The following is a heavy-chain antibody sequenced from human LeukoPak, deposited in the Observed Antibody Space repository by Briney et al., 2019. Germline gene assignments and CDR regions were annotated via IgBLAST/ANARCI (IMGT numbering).Heavy chain of an antibody. J-gene: IGHJ6*02. D-gene: IGHD2-8*02. V-gene: IGHV1-69*13. Sequence: SVKVSCKASGGTFSSYAISWVRQAPGQGLEWMGGIIPIFGTANYAQKFQGRVTITADESTSTAYMELSSLRSEDTAVYYCASGAVEYGEYYYYGMDVWGQGTTVTVSS. CDR3: ASGAVEYGEYYYYGMDV. CDR1: GGTFSSYA. CDR2: IIPIFGTA.